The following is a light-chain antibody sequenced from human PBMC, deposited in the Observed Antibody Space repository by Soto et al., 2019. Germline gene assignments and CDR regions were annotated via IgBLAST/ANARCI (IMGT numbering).Light chain of an antibody. Sequence: DIQMTQSRSTLSASVGDRVTITCRASQSISGWLAWYQQKPGKAPKLLIYKASSLKSGVPSRFSGSGSGTEFTLTIRSLQPDDSATYYCQRYHSFPVTLGQGTKVDNK. CDR2: KAS. CDR3: QRYHSFPVT. J-gene: IGKJ1*01. V-gene: IGKV1-5*03. CDR1: QSISGW.